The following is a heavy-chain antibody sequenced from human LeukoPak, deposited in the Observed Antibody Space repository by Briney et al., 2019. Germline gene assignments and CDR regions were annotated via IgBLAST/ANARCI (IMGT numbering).Heavy chain of an antibody. CDR1: GFTFSSYA. CDR2: LSGSGGST. V-gene: IGHV3-23*01. J-gene: IGHJ4*02. D-gene: IGHD5-24*01. CDR3: AKDLRDGYNYWNYFDY. Sequence: GGSLRLSCAASGFTFSSYAMSRVRQAPGKGLEWVSALSGSGGSTYYADSVKGRFTISRDNSKNTLYLQMNSLRAEDTAVYYCAKDLRDGYNYWNYFDYWGQGTLVTVSS.